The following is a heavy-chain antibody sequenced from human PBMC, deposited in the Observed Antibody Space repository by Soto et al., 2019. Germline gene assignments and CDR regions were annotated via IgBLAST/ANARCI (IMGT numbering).Heavy chain of an antibody. Sequence: EVQLLESGGGLVQPGGSLRLSCAASGFTFSSYAMSWVRQAPGQGLEWVSAISGFGAYTSYADSVEGRLTISRDNSKNTLHLKLDSLRAKDTAVYYGAKGETGTTGNYYYHMDVWGKGTTVTVSS. V-gene: IGHV3-23*01. CDR2: ISGFGAYT. CDR3: AKGETGTTGNYYYHMDV. CDR1: GFTFSSYA. J-gene: IGHJ6*03. D-gene: IGHD1-1*01.